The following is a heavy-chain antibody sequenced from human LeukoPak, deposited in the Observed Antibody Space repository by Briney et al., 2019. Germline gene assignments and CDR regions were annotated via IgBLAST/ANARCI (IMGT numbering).Heavy chain of an antibody. CDR3: ASTPRYDSSGYYYGIQN. J-gene: IGHJ4*02. D-gene: IGHD3-22*01. V-gene: IGHV3-66*02. CDR2: IYSGGST. Sequence: GGSLRPSCAASGFTVSSNYMSWVRQAPGKGLEWVSVIYSGGSTYYADSVKGRFTISRDNSKNTLYLQMNSLRAEDTAVYYCASTPRYDSSGYYYGIQNWGQGTLVTVSS. CDR1: GFTVSSNY.